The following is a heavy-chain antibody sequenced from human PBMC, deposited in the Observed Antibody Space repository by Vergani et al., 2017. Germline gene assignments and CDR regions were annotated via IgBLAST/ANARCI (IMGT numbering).Heavy chain of an antibody. J-gene: IGHJ2*01. V-gene: IGHV1-2*02. CDR2: INPNSGGT. D-gene: IGHD3-9*01. CDR3: ARWSSYYVILTGYFKGNWXFDL. Sequence: QVQLVQSGAEVKKPGASVKVSCKASGYTFTGYYMHWVRQAPGQGLEWMGWINPNSGGTNYAQKFQGRVTMTRDTSISTAYIELSRLRSDDTAVDYCARWSSYYVILTGYFKGNWXFDLWGRGTLVTVAS. CDR1: GYTFTGYY.